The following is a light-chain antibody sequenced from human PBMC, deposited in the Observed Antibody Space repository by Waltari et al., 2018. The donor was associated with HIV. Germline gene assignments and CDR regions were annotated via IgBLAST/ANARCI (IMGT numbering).Light chain of an antibody. CDR1: SRDVGSYNI. CDR2: EVN. V-gene: IGLV2-23*02. J-gene: IGLJ1*01. CDR3: CSYAGSSSYV. Sequence: QSALTQPASVSGSPGQSNPISCTGTSRDVGSYNIVSWYQKHPGKAPKLMIYEVNKRPSGVSNRFSGSKSGNTASLTIAGLQAEEEADYYCCSYAGSSSYVFGSGTKVTVL.